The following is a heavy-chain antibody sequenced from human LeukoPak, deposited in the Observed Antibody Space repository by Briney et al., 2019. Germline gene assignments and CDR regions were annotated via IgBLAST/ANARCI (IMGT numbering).Heavy chain of an antibody. D-gene: IGHD3-22*01. Sequence: GGSLRLSCAASGFTFSSYWMHWVRQAPGKGLVWVSRINTDGSSTTYADSVKGRFTISRDNAKNSLYLQMNSLRAEDTAVYYCARGMYYDSSGYFPPLRYWGQGTLVTVSS. J-gene: IGHJ4*02. CDR2: INTDGSST. V-gene: IGHV3-74*01. CDR1: GFTFSSYW. CDR3: ARGMYYDSSGYFPPLRY.